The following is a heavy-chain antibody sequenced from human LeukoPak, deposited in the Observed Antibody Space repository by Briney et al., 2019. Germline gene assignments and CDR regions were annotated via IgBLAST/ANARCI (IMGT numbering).Heavy chain of an antibody. CDR2: IYYSGST. D-gene: IGHD6-6*01. V-gene: IGHV4-39*01. CDR3: ARGDSIAIDY. CDR1: GGSISSSSYY. J-gene: IGHJ4*02. Sequence: SETLSHTCTVSGGSISSSSYYWGWIRQPPGKGLEWIGSIYYSGSTYYNPSLKSRVTISVDTSKNQFSLKLSSVTAADTAVYYCARGDSIAIDYWGQGTLVTVSS.